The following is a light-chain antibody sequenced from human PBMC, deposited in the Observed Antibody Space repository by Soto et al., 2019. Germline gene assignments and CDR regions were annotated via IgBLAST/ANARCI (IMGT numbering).Light chain of an antibody. CDR3: SSYTSSLYG. CDR2: DVS. Sequence: QSVLTQPASVSGSPGQSITISCTGTSSDVGGYNYVSWYQQHPGKAPKLMIYDVSNRPSGVSNRFSGSKSGNTASLTISGLQAEDAAEYYCSSYTSSLYGFGTGTKVTVL. J-gene: IGLJ1*01. V-gene: IGLV2-14*01. CDR1: SSDVGGYNY.